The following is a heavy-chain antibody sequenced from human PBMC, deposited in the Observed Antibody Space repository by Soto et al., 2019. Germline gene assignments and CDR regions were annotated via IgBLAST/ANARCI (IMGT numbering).Heavy chain of an antibody. D-gene: IGHD2-2*01. CDR3: ARDAPGDAPY. CDR1: GGSLTNGDYY. J-gene: IGHJ4*02. V-gene: IGHV4-31*03. CDR2: INYRGTT. Sequence: QVQLQESGPGLVRPSQTLSLTCTVSGGSLTNGDYYWNWIRQHPGKGLEWIGYINYRGTTFYNPSLKSRVFISVETSKNQLTLNLSSVTAADTAVYFCARDAPGDAPYWGQGTLVTVSS.